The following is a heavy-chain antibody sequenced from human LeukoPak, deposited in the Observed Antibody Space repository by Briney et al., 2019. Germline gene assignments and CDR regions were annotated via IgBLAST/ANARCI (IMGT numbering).Heavy chain of an antibody. J-gene: IGHJ4*02. CDR1: EFTFNSYG. V-gene: IGHV3-30*02. CDR2: IRFDGSDE. Sequence: GGSLRLSCTASEFTFNSYGMHWVRQAPGKGLEWVAFIRFDGSDEHHADSVKGRFTISRDNSKNTLYLQMNSLRAEDTAVYYCAKDRRGSCNAGSCYCCDYWGRGALVTVSS. CDR3: AKDRRGSCNAGSCYCCDY. D-gene: IGHD2-15*01.